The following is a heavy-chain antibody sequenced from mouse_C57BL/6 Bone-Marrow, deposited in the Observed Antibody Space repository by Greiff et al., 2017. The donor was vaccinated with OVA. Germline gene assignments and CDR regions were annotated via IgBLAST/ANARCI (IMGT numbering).Heavy chain of an antibody. D-gene: IGHD2-5*01. CDR2: INPGSGGT. Sequence: VKLQESGAELVRPGTSVKVSCKASGYAFTNYLIEWVKQRPGQGLEWIGVINPGSGGTNYNEKFKGKATLTADKSSSTAYMQLSSLTSEDSAVYFCAAYYSNYEGYWGQGTTLTVSS. CDR3: AAYYSNYEGY. CDR1: GYAFTNYL. J-gene: IGHJ2*01. V-gene: IGHV1-54*01.